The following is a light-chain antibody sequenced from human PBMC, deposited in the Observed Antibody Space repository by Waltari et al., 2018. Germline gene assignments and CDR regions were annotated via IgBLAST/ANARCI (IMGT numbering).Light chain of an antibody. J-gene: IGKJ4*01. CDR3: QQYYSFPLT. CDR1: PSVLLSFDYKNY. Sequence: DIVMTQSPDSLTVSLGETATTHRTSRPSVLLSFDYKNYLAWYQQLPGQPPKLLIYWASTRESGVPDRFSGSGSGTDFTLTISSLQAEDVAVYYCQQYYSFPLTFGGGTKVEIK. V-gene: IGKV4-1*01. CDR2: WAS.